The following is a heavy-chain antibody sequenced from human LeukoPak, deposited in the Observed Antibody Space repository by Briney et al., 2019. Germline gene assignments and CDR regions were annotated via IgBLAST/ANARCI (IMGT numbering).Heavy chain of an antibody. Sequence: PSETLSLTCTVSGDSISSYYWSWIRQPPGKGLEWIGNMYYSGSTNYNPSLKSRVTISVDTSKNQFSLKLSSVTAADTAVYYCAKTPIGGSYGPLWYFDLWGRGTLVTVSS. CDR3: AKTPIGGSYGPLWYFDL. D-gene: IGHD1-26*01. CDR2: MYYSGST. CDR1: GDSISSYY. J-gene: IGHJ2*01. V-gene: IGHV4-59*01.